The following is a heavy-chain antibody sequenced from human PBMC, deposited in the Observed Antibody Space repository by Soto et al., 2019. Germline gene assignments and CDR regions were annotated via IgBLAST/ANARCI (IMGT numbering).Heavy chain of an antibody. D-gene: IGHD3-3*02. J-gene: IGHJ5*02. Sequence: EVQLVESGGGLVQPGRSLRLSCAASGFTFEDYAMHWVRQAPGKGLEWVSGISWNRGNIGYAESVKGRFTISRDNAKNSLYLQMNSLRTENTAFYYGAKEPSLALFPHNWFDPWGQGTLVTVSS. CDR2: ISWNRGNI. CDR1: GFTFEDYA. V-gene: IGHV3-9*01. CDR3: AKEPSLALFPHNWFDP.